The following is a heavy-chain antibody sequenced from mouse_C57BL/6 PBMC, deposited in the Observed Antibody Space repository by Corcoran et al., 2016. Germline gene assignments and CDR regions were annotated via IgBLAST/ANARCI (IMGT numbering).Heavy chain of an antibody. J-gene: IGHJ4*01. CDR1: GYTFTDYY. Sequence: EVQLQQSGPELVKPGASVKISCKASGYTFTDYYMNWVKQSHGKSLEWIGDINPNNGGTSYNQKFKGKATLTVDKSSSTAYMELRSLTSEDSAVYYCARWSLLNYAMYYWGQGTSVTVSS. CDR2: INPNNGGT. CDR3: ARWSLLNYAMYY. D-gene: IGHD2-1*01. V-gene: IGHV1-26*01.